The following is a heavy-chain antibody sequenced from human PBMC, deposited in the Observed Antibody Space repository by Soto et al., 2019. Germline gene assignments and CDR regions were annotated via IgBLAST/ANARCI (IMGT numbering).Heavy chain of an antibody. Sequence: PGGSLRLSCAASEFTFSNYAMSWVRQAPGKGLEWVSAISYGGGTTYYADSVKGRFTISRDNSKTTLYLQMNSLRAEDTAVYYCAKNPGYYYDSTGYHSDYWGHGTLVTVSS. CDR3: AKNPGYYYDSTGYHSDY. V-gene: IGHV3-23*01. D-gene: IGHD3-22*01. CDR1: EFTFSNYA. CDR2: ISYGGGTT. J-gene: IGHJ4*01.